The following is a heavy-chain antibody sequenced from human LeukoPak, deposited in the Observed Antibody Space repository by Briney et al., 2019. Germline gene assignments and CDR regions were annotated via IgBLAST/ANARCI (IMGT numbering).Heavy chain of an antibody. V-gene: IGHV4-61*01. CDR1: AGSVSSGSYY. D-gene: IGHD2-2*01. CDR2: IYYSGST. J-gene: IGHJ5*02. CDR3: ARENDGCSSTSCYGWFDP. Sequence: SETLSLTCTVSAGSVSSGSYYCSWIRQPPGKLLEWTGYIYYSGSTNYNPSLKGRVTISIDTSKNQFSLKLSSVTAADTAVYYCARENDGCSSTSCYGWFDPWGRGTLVTVSS.